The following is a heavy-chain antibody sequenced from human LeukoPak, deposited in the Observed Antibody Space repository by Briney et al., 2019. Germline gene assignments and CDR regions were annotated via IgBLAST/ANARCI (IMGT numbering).Heavy chain of an antibody. CDR2: ISSSGSTK. J-gene: IGHJ4*02. V-gene: IGHV3-11*01. Sequence: GGSLSLSCTTSGFTFTNFWMSWVRQAPGKGLEWVSYISSSGSTKNYADSVKGRFTISRDNAKSSLYLQMDSLRAEDTAVYYCARDTYYYDSRPYIFDYWGQGTLVTVSS. CDR1: GFTFTNFW. CDR3: ARDTYYYDSRPYIFDY. D-gene: IGHD3-22*01.